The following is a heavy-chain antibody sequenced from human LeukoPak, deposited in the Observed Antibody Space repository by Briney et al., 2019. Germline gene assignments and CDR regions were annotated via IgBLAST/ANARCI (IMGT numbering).Heavy chain of an antibody. CDR2: INPSGGTT. CDR1: GYTFTSYH. V-gene: IGHV1-46*01. CDR3: ARDNDSRDPPHFDY. Sequence: ASVKVSCKASGYTFTSYHMHWVRQAPGQGLEWMGIINPSGGTTNYAQKFRGRVTITADKSTRTAYMELSSLRSKDTAVYYCARDNDSRDPPHFDYWGQGTLVTVSS. D-gene: IGHD3-16*01. J-gene: IGHJ4*02.